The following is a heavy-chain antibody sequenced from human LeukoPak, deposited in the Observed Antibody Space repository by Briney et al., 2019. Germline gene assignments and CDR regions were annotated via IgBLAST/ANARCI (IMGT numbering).Heavy chain of an antibody. V-gene: IGHV4-59*08. Sequence: SETLSLTCTVSGGSISSYYWSWIRQPPGKGLEWIGYIYYSGSTNYNPSLKSRVTISVDTSKNQFSLKLSSVTAADTAVYYCARAFSGSTDLFDYWGQGTLVTVSS. CDR3: ARAFSGSTDLFDY. J-gene: IGHJ4*02. CDR2: IYYSGST. CDR1: GGSISSYY. D-gene: IGHD1-26*01.